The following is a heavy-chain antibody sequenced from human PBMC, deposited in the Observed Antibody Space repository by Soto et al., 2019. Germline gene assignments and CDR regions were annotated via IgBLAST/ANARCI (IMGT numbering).Heavy chain of an antibody. D-gene: IGHD6-6*01. CDR2: ISNSGNT. J-gene: IGHJ5*02. CDR1: GGSMRSGSYY. Sequence: SETLSLTCSVSGGSMRSGSYYWTWIRQHPGKGLEWVAYISNSGNTDYNPSLETRLTISLDTSKNLFSLSLTSVTAADTALYYCARGSFSSSSSWFDPWGQGTLVTVSS. CDR3: ARGSFSSSSSWFDP. V-gene: IGHV4-31*03.